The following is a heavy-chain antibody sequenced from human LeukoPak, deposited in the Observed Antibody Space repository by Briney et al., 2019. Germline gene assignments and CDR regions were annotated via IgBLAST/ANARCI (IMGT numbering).Heavy chain of an antibody. Sequence: SVKVSCKASGGTFSSYAISWVRQAPGQGLEWMGRIIPILGIANYAQKFQGRVTITADKSTSTAYMELSSLRSEDTVVYYCARDHITSDGGSYFDYWGQGTLVTVSS. CDR1: GGTFSSYA. CDR2: IIPILGIA. D-gene: IGHD1-26*01. J-gene: IGHJ4*02. V-gene: IGHV1-69*04. CDR3: ARDHITSDGGSYFDY.